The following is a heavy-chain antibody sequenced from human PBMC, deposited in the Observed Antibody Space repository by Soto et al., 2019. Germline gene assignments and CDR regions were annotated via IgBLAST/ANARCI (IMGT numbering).Heavy chain of an antibody. CDR2: ISPLKGRT. CDR3: AMDYGDRPEYFKH. V-gene: IGHV1-18*04. J-gene: IGHJ1*01. Sequence: QVQLVQSGPDLKRPGASMKVSCKASGYTFTSYGISWARQAPGQGLEWMAWISPLKGRTQYSQKAQGRVTLSTDTSSITAYMEMTTLRVDDRAVYYSAMDYGDRPEYFKHWGQGTLVTVS. CDR1: GYTFTSYG. D-gene: IGHD4-17*01.